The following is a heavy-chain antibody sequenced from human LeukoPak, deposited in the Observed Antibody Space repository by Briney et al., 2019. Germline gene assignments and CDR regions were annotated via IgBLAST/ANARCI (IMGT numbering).Heavy chain of an antibody. V-gene: IGHV3-9*01. D-gene: IGHD5-18*01. CDR3: AKDIGGYSYGYYFDY. CDR2: ISWNSGSI. Sequence: GGSLRLSCAASGFTFDDYAMHWVRHAPGKGLEWVSGISWNSGSIGYADSVKGRFTISRDNAKNSLYLQMNSLRAEDTALYYCAKDIGGYSYGYYFDYWGQGTLVTVSS. CDR1: GFTFDDYA. J-gene: IGHJ4*02.